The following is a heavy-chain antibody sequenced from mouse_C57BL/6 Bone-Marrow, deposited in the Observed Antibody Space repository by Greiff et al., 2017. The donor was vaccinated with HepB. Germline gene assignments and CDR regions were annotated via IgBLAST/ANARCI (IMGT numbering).Heavy chain of an antibody. D-gene: IGHD1-1*01. J-gene: IGHJ4*01. Sequence: EVQLVESGGGLVQPGGSLKLSCAASGFTFSDYYMYWVRQTPEKRLEWVAYISNGGGSTYYPDTVKGRFTISRDNAKNTLYLQMSRLKSEDTAMYYCASLFITTVVADAMDYWGQGTSVTVSS. CDR3: ASLFITTVVADAMDY. V-gene: IGHV5-12*01. CDR2: ISNGGGST. CDR1: GFTFSDYY.